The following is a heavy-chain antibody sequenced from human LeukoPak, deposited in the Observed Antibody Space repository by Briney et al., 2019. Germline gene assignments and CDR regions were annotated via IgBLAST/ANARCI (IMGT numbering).Heavy chain of an antibody. CDR3: ASRGR. D-gene: IGHD6-25*01. V-gene: IGHV4-34*01. Sequence: PSETLSLTCAVYSGSLSGYYWSWIRQPPGKGLEWIGEINHSGSTNYNPSLKSRVTISIDTSKNQFSLKLSSVTAADTAVYYCASRGRWSQGSLVTVSS. J-gene: IGHJ4*02. CDR1: SGSLSGYY. CDR2: INHSGST.